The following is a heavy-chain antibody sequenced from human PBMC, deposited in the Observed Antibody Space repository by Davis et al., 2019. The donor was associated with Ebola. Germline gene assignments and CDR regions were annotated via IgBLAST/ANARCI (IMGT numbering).Heavy chain of an antibody. J-gene: IGHJ4*02. V-gene: IGHV4-31*03. CDR2: IYYSGST. CDR1: GGSISSGGYY. D-gene: IGHD4-17*01. Sequence: PSETLSLTCTVSGGSISSGGYYWSWIRQHPGKGLEWIGYIYYSGSTYYNPSLKSRVTISVDTSKNQFSLKLSSVTAADTAVYYCARDILGGDYGDHGDYWGQGTLVTVSS. CDR3: ARDILGGDYGDHGDY.